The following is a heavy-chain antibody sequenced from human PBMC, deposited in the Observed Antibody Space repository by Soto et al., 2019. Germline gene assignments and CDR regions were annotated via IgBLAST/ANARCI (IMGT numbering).Heavy chain of an antibody. CDR2: ISAYNGNT. V-gene: IGHV1-18*01. CDR3: ARDPKSRYSNYPQPYYYYMDV. D-gene: IGHD4-4*01. J-gene: IGHJ6*03. CDR1: GYTFTSYG. Sequence: ASVKVSCKASGYTFTSYGISWVRQAPGQGLEWMGWISAYNGNTNYAQKLQGRVTMTTDTSTSTAYMELRSLRSDDTAVYYCARDPKSRYSNYPQPYYYYMDVWGKGTTVTVSS.